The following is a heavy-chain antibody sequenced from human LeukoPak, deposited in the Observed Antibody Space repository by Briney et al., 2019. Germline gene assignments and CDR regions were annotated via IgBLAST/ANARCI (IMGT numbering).Heavy chain of an antibody. CDR1: GFTFSSYS. D-gene: IGHD3-22*01. CDR2: ISYDGSNK. Sequence: GGSLRLSCAASGFTFSSYSMNWVRQAPGKGLEWVAVISYDGSNKYYADSVKGRFTISRDNSKNTLYLQMNSLRAEDTAVYYCAKDSWANYYDTYYYYYMDVWGKGTTVTVSS. J-gene: IGHJ6*03. CDR3: AKDSWANYYDTYYYYYMDV. V-gene: IGHV3-30*18.